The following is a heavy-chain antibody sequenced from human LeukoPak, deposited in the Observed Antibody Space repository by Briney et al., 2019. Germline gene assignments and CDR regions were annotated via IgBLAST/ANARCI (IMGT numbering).Heavy chain of an antibody. V-gene: IGHV1-69*01. CDR1: GGTFSSYA. Sequence: ASVKVSCKASGGTFSSYAISWVRQAPGQGLEWMGGIIPIFGTANYAQKFQGRVTITADESTSTAYMELSSLRSEDTAVYYCARGRSSIAARRRLIRFDPWGQGTLVTVSS. J-gene: IGHJ5*02. CDR2: IIPIFGTA. D-gene: IGHD6-6*01. CDR3: ARGRSSIAARRRLIRFDP.